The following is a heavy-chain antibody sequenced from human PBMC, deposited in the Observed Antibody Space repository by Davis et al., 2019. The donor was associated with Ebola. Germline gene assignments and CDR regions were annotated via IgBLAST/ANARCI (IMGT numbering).Heavy chain of an antibody. J-gene: IGHJ6*02. CDR3: ARGAGYSSGWSGPLYYYYGMDV. Sequence: MPSETLSLTCTVSGGSISSSSYYWGWIRQPPGKGLEWIGSIYYSGSTYYNPSLKSRVTISVDTSKNQFSLKLSSVTAADTAVYYCARGAGYSSGWSGPLYYYYGMDVWGQGTTVTVSS. CDR2: IYYSGST. CDR1: GGSISSSSYY. V-gene: IGHV4-39*01. D-gene: IGHD6-19*01.